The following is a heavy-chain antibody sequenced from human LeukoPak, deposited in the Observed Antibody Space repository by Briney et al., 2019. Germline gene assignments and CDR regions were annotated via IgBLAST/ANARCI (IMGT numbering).Heavy chain of an antibody. CDR3: ARDLIAAAWFDP. CDR1: GYTFTSYG. D-gene: IGHD6-13*01. J-gene: IGHJ5*02. V-gene: IGHV1-18*01. CDR2: ISAYNGNT. Sequence: ASVKVSCKASGYTFTSYGISWVRQAPGQGLEWMGWISAYNGNTTYAQKLQGRVTMTTDISTSTAYMELRSLRSDDTAVYYCARDLIAAAWFDPWGQGTLVTVSS.